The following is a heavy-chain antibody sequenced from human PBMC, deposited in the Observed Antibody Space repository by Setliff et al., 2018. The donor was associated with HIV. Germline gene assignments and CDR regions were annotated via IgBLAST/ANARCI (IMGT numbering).Heavy chain of an antibody. CDR1: GGSISSYY. CDR2: IYTSESS. J-gene: IGHJ2*01. V-gene: IGHV4-4*08. CDR3: ARSARFFYASGSRSYFDL. D-gene: IGHD3-10*01. Sequence: PSETLSLTCSVSGGSISSYYWSWIRQPPGKGLEWIGYIYTSESSKYNPSLTSRVTFSVDTSKNQFSLKMGSVTAADTAVYYCARSARFFYASGSRSYFDLWGRGTLVTVSS.